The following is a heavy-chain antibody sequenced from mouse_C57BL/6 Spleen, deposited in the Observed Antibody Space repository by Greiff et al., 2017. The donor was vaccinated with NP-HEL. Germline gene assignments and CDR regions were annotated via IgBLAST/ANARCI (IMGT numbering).Heavy chain of an antibody. Sequence: QVQLKQSGAELVRPGASVTLSCKASGYTFTDYEMHWVKQTPVHGLEWIGAIDPETGGTAYNQKFKGKAILTADNSASTAYSELRSLTSEDSAVYYCARHGYYVWYFDVWGTGTTVTVSS. CDR1: GYTFTDYE. V-gene: IGHV1-15*01. CDR2: IDPETGGT. CDR3: ARHGYYVWYFDV. J-gene: IGHJ1*03. D-gene: IGHD2-3*01.